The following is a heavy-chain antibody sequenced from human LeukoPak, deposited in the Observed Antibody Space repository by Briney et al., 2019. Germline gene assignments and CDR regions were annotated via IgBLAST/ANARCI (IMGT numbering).Heavy chain of an antibody. D-gene: IGHD6-19*01. V-gene: IGHV6-1*01. Sequence: SQTPSLTCAISGDSVSSNSAAWNWIRQSPSRGLEWLGRTFYRSRWYNDYAASVRSRINITPDTSNNQFSLQLNSVTPEDTAVYYCARAPHAVAGTVYFDYWDQGTLVTVSS. J-gene: IGHJ4*02. CDR2: TFYRSRWYN. CDR1: GDSVSSNSAA. CDR3: ARAPHAVAGTVYFDY.